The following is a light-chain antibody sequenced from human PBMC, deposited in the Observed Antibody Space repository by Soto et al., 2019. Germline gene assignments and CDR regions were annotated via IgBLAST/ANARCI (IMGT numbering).Light chain of an antibody. J-gene: IGKJ3*01. CDR3: QQYGRSPTT. V-gene: IGKV3-20*01. Sequence: EIVLTQSPGTLSLSPGERATLSCRASQSVSSSYLAWYRQKPGQAPRLLIYDASSRATGIPDRFSGSGSGTDFTLTISRLEPEDFAVYYCQQYGRSPTTFGPGTKVDIK. CDR2: DAS. CDR1: QSVSSSY.